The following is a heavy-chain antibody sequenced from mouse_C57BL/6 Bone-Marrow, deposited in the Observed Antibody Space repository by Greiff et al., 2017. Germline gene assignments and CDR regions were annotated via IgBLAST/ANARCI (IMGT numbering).Heavy chain of an antibody. CDR3: ARMNYYSNYVDYFDY. Sequence: VHLVESGPELVKPGASVKLSCKASGYTFTSYDINWVKQRPGQGLEWIGWMYPRDGSTKYNEKFKGKATLTVDTSSSTAYMELHSLTSEDSAVYFCARMNYYSNYVDYFDYWGQGTTLTVSS. V-gene: IGHV1-85*01. D-gene: IGHD2-5*01. J-gene: IGHJ2*01. CDR2: MYPRDGST. CDR1: GYTFTSYD.